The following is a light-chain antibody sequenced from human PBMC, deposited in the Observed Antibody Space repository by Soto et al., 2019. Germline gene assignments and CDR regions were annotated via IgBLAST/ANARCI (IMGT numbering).Light chain of an antibody. CDR2: EGS. J-gene: IGLJ2*01. Sequence: QSALTQPASVSGSPGQSITISCTGTSSDVGSYNLVSWYQQHPGKAPKLMIYEGSKRPSGVSNRFSGSKSGNTASLTISGLQAEDEADYYCCSYAGSSIHVVFGGETKLTVL. CDR3: CSYAGSSIHVV. CDR1: SSDVGSYNL. V-gene: IGLV2-23*01.